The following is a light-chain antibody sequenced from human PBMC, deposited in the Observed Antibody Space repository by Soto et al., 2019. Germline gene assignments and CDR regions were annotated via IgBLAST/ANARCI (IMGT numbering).Light chain of an antibody. CDR1: SSDVGGYNY. CDR2: EVS. CDR3: TSYTSSSTVV. V-gene: IGLV2-14*01. Sequence: HSALTQPASVSGSPGQSITISCTGTSSDVGGYNYVSWYQQHPGKAPKLMIYEVSNRPSGVSNRFSGSKSGNTASLTISGLQAEDEADYYCTSYTSSSTVVFGGGTKVTV. J-gene: IGLJ2*01.